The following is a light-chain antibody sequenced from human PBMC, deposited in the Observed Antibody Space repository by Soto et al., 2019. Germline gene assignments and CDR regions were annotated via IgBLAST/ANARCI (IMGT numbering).Light chain of an antibody. J-gene: IGKJ3*01. CDR2: GAS. Sequence: EIALTQSPGTLSLSPGERATLSCRASQSVSSSYLAWYQQKPGQAPGLLIYGASSSATGIPDRFSGSGSGTDFLLTISRLEPEDFAVYYCKQYGSAAGFCFGPGTKVDIK. CDR3: KQYGSAAGFC. V-gene: IGKV3-20*01. CDR1: QSVSSSY.